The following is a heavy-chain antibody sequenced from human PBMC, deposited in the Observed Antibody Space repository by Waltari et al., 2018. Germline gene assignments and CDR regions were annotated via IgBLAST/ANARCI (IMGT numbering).Heavy chain of an antibody. CDR1: GGSISSYY. V-gene: IGHV4-59*01. CDR3: ARDRVLGGRVVAATPREGPGWFDP. J-gene: IGHJ5*02. CDR2: IYYSGST. Sequence: QVQLQESGPGLVKPSETLSLTCTVSGGSISSYYWSWIRQPPGKGLEWIGYIYYSGSTNYNPSLKSRVTISGDTSKNQFSLKLSSVTAADTAVYYCARDRVLGGRVVAATPREGPGWFDPWGQGTLVTVSS. D-gene: IGHD2-15*01.